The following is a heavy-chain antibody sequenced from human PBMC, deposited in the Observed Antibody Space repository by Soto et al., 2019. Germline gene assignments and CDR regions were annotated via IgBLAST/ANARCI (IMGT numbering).Heavy chain of an antibody. D-gene: IGHD3-3*01. CDR1: GGSISSYY. V-gene: IGHV4-59*08. Sequence: PSETLSLTCTVSGGSISSYYWSWIRQPPGKGLEWIGYIYYSGSTNYNPSLKSRVTISVDTSKNQFSLKLSSVTAADTAVYYCARLDLWSALFDPWGQGTLVTVSS. CDR2: IYYSGST. CDR3: ARLDLWSALFDP. J-gene: IGHJ5*02.